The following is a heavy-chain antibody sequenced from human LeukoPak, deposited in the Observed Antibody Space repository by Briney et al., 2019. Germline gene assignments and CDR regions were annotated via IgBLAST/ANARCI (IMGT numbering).Heavy chain of an antibody. V-gene: IGHV3-30*04. Sequence: QPGRSLRLSCAASGFTFSSYAMHWVRQAPGKGLEWVSVISYDGSNKYYAGSVKGRFTISRDNSKNTLYLQMNSLRAEDTAVYYCARGPRGTIFGVVTLYYFDYWGQGTLVTVSS. J-gene: IGHJ4*02. D-gene: IGHD3-3*01. CDR3: ARGPRGTIFGVVTLYYFDY. CDR2: ISYDGSNK. CDR1: GFTFSSYA.